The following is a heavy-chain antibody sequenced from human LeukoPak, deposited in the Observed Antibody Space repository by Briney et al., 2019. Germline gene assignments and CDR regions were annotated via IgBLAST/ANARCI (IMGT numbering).Heavy chain of an antibody. CDR2: IDWDDDK. CDR3: ARILAACSSGWYEYYFDY. D-gene: IGHD6-19*01. J-gene: IGHJ4*02. V-gene: IGHV2-70*11. Sequence: ESGPTLVKPTQTLTLTCTFSGFSLSTSGVCVSWIRQPPGKALEWLARIDWDDDKYYSTSLKTRLTISKDTSKNQVVLTMTNMDPVDTATYYCARILAACSSGWYEYYFDYWGQGTLVTVSS. CDR1: GFSLSTSGVC.